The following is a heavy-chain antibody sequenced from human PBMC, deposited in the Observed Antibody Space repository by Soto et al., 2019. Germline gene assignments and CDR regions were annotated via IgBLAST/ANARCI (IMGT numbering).Heavy chain of an antibody. CDR1: GFIFSNYV. Sequence: QVQLVKSGGGVVQPGRSLRLSCAASGFIFSNYVMYWVRQAPGKGLEWVAFMSYDGTTKYYADSVKGRFTISRDNSKNTLYLQMNNLRPEDTGVYYCARDVLWSRYFDYWGQGTLVTVSS. V-gene: IGHV3-30-3*01. CDR3: ARDVLWSRYFDY. CDR2: MSYDGTTK. J-gene: IGHJ4*02. D-gene: IGHD2-8*02.